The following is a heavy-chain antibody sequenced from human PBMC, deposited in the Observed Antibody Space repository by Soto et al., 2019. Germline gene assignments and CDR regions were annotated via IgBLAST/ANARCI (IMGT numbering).Heavy chain of an antibody. V-gene: IGHV4-34*01. CDR2: INHSGST. D-gene: IGHD7-27*01. CDR3: ARQLGY. CDR1: GGSFSGYY. Sequence: QVQVQQWGAGLLKPSETLSLTCAVYGGSFSGYYWSWIRQPPGKGLEWIGEINHSGSTSYNPSLKSRVTMSVDTSKNEFSLKLSSVTAADTAVYYCARQLGYWGQGTLVTVSS. J-gene: IGHJ4*02.